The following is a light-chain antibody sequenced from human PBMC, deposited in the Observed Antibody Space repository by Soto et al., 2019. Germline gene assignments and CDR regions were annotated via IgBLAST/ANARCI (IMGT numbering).Light chain of an antibody. J-gene: IGKJ4*01. Sequence: AIRMTQSPSSLSASTGDRVTITCRASQGISSSLAWYQQKPGKAPKLLIYAASTLQSGVPSRFSCSGSGTDFTLTISCLQSEDFATYYCQQYYSYPPLTFGGGTKVEIK. CDR1: QGISSS. CDR2: AAS. CDR3: QQYYSYPPLT. V-gene: IGKV1-8*01.